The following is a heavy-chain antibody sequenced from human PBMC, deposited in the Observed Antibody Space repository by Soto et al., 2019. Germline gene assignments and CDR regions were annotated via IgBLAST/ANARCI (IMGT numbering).Heavy chain of an antibody. CDR2: IYYSGST. CDR3: ARVGSDCSGGSCYPDAFDI. Sequence: SETLSLTCTVSGGSISSYYWSWIRQPPGKGLEWIGYIYYSGSTNYNPSLKSRVTISVDTSKNQFSLKLSSVTAADTAVYYCARVGSDCSGGSCYPDAFDIWGQGTMVTVSS. V-gene: IGHV4-59*01. D-gene: IGHD2-15*01. CDR1: GGSISSYY. J-gene: IGHJ3*02.